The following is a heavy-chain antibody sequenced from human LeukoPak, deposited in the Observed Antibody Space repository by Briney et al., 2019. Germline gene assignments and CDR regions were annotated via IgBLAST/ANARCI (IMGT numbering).Heavy chain of an antibody. CDR2: INPNSGDT. CDR1: GYSFTGYY. V-gene: IGHV1-2*02. CDR3: ARGYYDSSDFEYFQH. J-gene: IGHJ1*01. D-gene: IGHD3-22*01. Sequence: GASVKVSCKASGYSFTGYYIHWVRQAPGQGLEWMAWINPNSGDTNFARKFQGRVTMTRDTSISTVYMELSRLRSDDTAVFFCARGYYDSSDFEYFQHWGQGTLVTVSS.